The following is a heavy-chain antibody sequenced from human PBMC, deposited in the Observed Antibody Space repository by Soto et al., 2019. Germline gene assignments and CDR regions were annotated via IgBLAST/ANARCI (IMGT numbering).Heavy chain of an antibody. V-gene: IGHV3-30-3*01. CDR2: ISYDGSNK. D-gene: IGHD2-2*03. CDR3: AREGVDNEVYYYYGMDV. CDR1: GFTFSSYA. J-gene: IGHJ6*02. Sequence: QVQLVESGGGVVQPGRSLRLSCAASGFTFSSYAMHWVRQAPGKGLEWVAVISYDGSNKYYADSVKGRFTISRDNSKNTLYLQMNSLRAEDTAVYYCAREGVDNEVYYYYGMDVWGQGTTVTVSS.